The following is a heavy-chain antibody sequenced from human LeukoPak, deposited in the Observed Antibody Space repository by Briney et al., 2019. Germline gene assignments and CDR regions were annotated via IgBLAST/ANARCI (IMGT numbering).Heavy chain of an antibody. J-gene: IGHJ4*02. Sequence: GGSLRLSCAASGFTFSGYYMSWIRQAPGKGLEWVSYICDSGRTIYYAGSVKGRFTISRDNAKNSVYLQMNNLGAEDTAVYYCARDRLGDYDHSGYYDRWGQGTLVTVSS. D-gene: IGHD3-22*01. V-gene: IGHV3-11*01. CDR2: ICDSGRTI. CDR1: GFTFSGYY. CDR3: ARDRLGDYDHSGYYDR.